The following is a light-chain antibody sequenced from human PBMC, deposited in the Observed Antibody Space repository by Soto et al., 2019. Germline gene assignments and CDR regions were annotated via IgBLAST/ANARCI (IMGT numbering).Light chain of an antibody. V-gene: IGLV2-14*01. CDR1: SSDVGGYNY. CDR3: SSYTSSRTLYV. Sequence: QSVLTQPASVSGSPGQSITISCTGTSSDVGGYNYVSWYQLHPGKAPKLILYEVTNRPSGVSDRFSGSKSGNTASLTISGLQAEDEADYYCSSYTSSRTLYVFGTGTKVTVL. J-gene: IGLJ1*01. CDR2: EVT.